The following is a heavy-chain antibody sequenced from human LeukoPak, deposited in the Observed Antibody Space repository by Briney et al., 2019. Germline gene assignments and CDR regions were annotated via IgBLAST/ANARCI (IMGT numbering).Heavy chain of an antibody. V-gene: IGHV3-21*01. J-gene: IGHJ6*03. CDR3: AGVGKLGPGDYYYYMDV. Sequence: RGSLRLSCAASGFTFSSYSMNWVRQAPGKGLEWVSSISSSSSYIYYADSVKGRFTISRDNAKNSLYLQMNSLRAEDTAVYYCAGVGKLGPGDYYYYMDVWGKGTTVTVSS. CDR2: ISSSSSYI. CDR1: GFTFSSYS. D-gene: IGHD7-27*01.